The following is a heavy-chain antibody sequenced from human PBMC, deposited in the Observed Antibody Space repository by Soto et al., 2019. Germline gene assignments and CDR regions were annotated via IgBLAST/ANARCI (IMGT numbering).Heavy chain of an antibody. D-gene: IGHD4-17*01. J-gene: IGHJ3*02. V-gene: IGHV3-15*07. CDR1: GLTFSSYA. Sequence: GGSLRLSCAASGLTFSSYAMHWVRQAPGKGLEWVGRIKSKTDGGTTDYAAPVKGRFTISRDDSKNTLYLQMNSLKTEDTAVYYCTTGLLRSGGAFDIWGQGTMVTVSS. CDR2: IKSKTDGGTT. CDR3: TTGLLRSGGAFDI.